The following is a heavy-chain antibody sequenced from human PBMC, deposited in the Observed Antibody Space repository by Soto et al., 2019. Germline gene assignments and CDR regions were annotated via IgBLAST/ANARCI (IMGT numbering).Heavy chain of an antibody. CDR2: IKQDGSEK. CDR1: GFTFSSYW. J-gene: IGHJ3*02. Sequence: PGGSLRLSCAASGFTFSSYWMSWVRQAPGKGLEWVANIKQDGSEKYYVDSVKGRFTISRDNAKNSLYLQMNSPRAEDTAVYYCASSNRFLEWYPDAFDIWGQGTMVTGSS. V-gene: IGHV3-7*01. D-gene: IGHD3-3*01. CDR3: ASSNRFLEWYPDAFDI.